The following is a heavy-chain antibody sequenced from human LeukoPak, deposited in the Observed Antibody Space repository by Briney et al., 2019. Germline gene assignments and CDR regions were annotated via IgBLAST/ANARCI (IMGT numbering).Heavy chain of an antibody. D-gene: IGHD3-22*01. CDR1: GGTSSSYT. J-gene: IGHJ3*02. CDR3: ARMTNYYYDSSGYIAFDI. V-gene: IGHV1-69*02. Sequence: GASVKVSCKASGGTSSSYTISWVRQAPGQGLEWMGRIIPILGIANYAQKFQGRVTITADKSTSTAYMELSSLRSEDTAVYYCARMTNYYYDSSGYIAFDIWGQGTMVTVSS. CDR2: IIPILGIA.